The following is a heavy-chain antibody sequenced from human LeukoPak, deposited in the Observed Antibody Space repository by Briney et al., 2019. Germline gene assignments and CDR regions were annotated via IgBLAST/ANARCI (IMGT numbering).Heavy chain of an antibody. CDR2: IYYSGST. Sequence: PSETLSHTCTVSGGSISSYYWSWIRQPPGKGLEWIGYIYYSGSTNYNPSLKSRVTISVDTSKNQFSLKLSSVTAADTAVYYCARVSDYVWGSYRYQDDYGWDVWGQGTTVTVSS. J-gene: IGHJ6*02. V-gene: IGHV4-59*01. CDR3: ARVSDYVWGSYRYQDDYGWDV. CDR1: GGSISSYY. D-gene: IGHD3-16*02.